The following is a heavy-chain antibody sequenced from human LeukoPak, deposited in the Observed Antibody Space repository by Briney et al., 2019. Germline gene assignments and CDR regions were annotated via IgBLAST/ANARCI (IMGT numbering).Heavy chain of an antibody. D-gene: IGHD2-21*02. V-gene: IGHV3-74*01. CDR3: GSSVSAPY. Sequence: AGGSLRLSCAASGFTFSNYWMHWVRQALGKRLVWVSRINSDGSRTNYADSVKGRFTISRDNAKNTLYLQMNSLRAEDTAVYYCGSSVSAPYWGQGTLVTVSS. CDR2: INSDGSRT. CDR1: GFTFSNYW. J-gene: IGHJ4*02.